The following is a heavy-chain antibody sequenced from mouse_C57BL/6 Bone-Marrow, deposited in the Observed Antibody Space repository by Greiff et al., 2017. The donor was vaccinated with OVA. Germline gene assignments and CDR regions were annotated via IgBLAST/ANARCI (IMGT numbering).Heavy chain of an antibody. V-gene: IGHV1-69*01. Sequence: QVQLQQPGAELVMPGASVKLSCKASGYTFTSYWMHWVKQRPGQGLEWIGEIDPSDSYTNYNQKFKGKSTLTVDKSSSTAYMQLSSLTSEDSAVYYCSSTNGGFPYYYAMDYWGQGTSVTVSS. CDR2: IDPSDSYT. J-gene: IGHJ4*01. CDR1: GYTFTSYW. CDR3: SSTNGGFPYYYAMDY.